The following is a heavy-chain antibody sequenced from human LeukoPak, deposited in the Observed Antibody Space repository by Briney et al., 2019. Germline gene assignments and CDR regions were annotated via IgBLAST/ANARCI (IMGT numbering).Heavy chain of an antibody. CDR1: GFTFSSYA. J-gene: IGHJ6*02. D-gene: IGHD1-1*01. Sequence: PGRSLRLSCAASGFTFSSYAMHWVRQAPGKGLEWVAVISYDGSNKYYADSVKGRFTISRDNSKDTLYLQMNSLRVEDTAVYYCAKTVGNSAYYYGMDVWGQGTTVTVSS. V-gene: IGHV3-30-3*02. CDR2: ISYDGSNK. CDR3: AKTVGNSAYYYGMDV.